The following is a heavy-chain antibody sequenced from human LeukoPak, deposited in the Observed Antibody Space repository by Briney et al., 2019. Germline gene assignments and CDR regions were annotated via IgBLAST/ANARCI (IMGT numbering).Heavy chain of an antibody. J-gene: IGHJ3*02. CDR1: GLTFSSYS. CDR2: ISSSSGTI. Sequence: GGSLRLSCAASGLTFSSYSMNWVRQAPGKGLEWVSYISSSSGTIYYADSVKGRFTISRDNAENSLYLQMNSLRAEDTAVYYCARQPYYSGSQTDAFDIWGQGTMVTVSS. D-gene: IGHD1-26*01. CDR3: ARQPYYSGSQTDAFDI. V-gene: IGHV3-48*01.